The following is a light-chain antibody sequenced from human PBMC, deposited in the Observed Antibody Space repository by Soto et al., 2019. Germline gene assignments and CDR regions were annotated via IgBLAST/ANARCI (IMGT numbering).Light chain of an antibody. CDR2: EGS. J-gene: IGLJ2*01. Sequence: QSALTQPASVSGSPGQSITISCTGTSSDVGSYKLVSWYRQLPGKTPKLMIYEGSKRPSGVSNRFSGSKSGNTASLTISGLQAEDEADYYCCSYAGSNTLIFGGGTKLTVL. V-gene: IGLV2-23*01. CDR3: CSYAGSNTLI. CDR1: SSDVGSYKL.